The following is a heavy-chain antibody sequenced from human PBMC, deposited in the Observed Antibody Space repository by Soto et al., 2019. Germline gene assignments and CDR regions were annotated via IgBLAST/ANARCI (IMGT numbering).Heavy chain of an antibody. V-gene: IGHV1-69*13. CDR2: IIPMFGTA. CDR1: GGTFSSYT. D-gene: IGHD3-22*01. Sequence: SVKVSCKASGGTFSSYTISWVRQAPGQGLEWMGGIIPMFGTANYAQKFQGRVTIIADESTTTAYMELSSLRSEDTAAYYCARGLGISMIVEALDIWGQGTMVTVSS. CDR3: ARGLGISMIVEALDI. J-gene: IGHJ3*02.